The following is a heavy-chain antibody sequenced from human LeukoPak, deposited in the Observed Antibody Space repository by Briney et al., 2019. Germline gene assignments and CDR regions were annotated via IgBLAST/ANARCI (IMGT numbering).Heavy chain of an antibody. Sequence: GGSLRLSCAASGFTFSTYGMSWVRQAPGKGLEWAAAITGSGGSTFYADSVKGRFTISRDNAKNSLYLQMNSLRAEDTAVYYCARDSANMDVWGKGTTVTVSS. J-gene: IGHJ6*03. V-gene: IGHV3-23*01. CDR1: GFTFSTYG. CDR3: ARDSANMDV. CDR2: ITGSGGST. D-gene: IGHD6-25*01.